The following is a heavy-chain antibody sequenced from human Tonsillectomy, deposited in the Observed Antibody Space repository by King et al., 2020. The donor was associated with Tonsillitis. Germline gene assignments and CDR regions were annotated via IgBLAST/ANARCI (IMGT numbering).Heavy chain of an antibody. CDR3: AREIDYHYFDY. D-gene: IGHD4-11*01. CDR2: ISTTISSA. CDR1: GFTFSSYR. Sequence: VQLVESGGGLVQPGGSLRLSCAASGFTFSSYRMNWVRQAPGKGLEWVLHISTTISSAFYADSLKGRFTISRDNAKDSLYLQMNSLRAEDTAVYYCAREIDYHYFDYWGQGTLVTVSS. J-gene: IGHJ4*02. V-gene: IGHV3-48*01.